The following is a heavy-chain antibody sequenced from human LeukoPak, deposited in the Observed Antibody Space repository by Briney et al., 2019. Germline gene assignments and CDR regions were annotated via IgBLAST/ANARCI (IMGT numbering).Heavy chain of an antibody. V-gene: IGHV1-2*06. CDR3: ARDIPGVPTPVNWFDP. Sequence: ASVKVSCKASGYTFTGYYMHWVRQAPGQGLEWMGRINPNSGGTNYAQKFQGRVTMTRDTSISTAYMELSRLRSDDTAMYYCARDIPGVPTPVNWFDPWGQGTLVTVSS. D-gene: IGHD2-2*02. J-gene: IGHJ5*02. CDR1: GYTFTGYY. CDR2: INPNSGGT.